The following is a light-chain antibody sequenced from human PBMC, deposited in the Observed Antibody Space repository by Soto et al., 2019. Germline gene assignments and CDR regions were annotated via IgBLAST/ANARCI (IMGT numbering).Light chain of an antibody. CDR3: QKLNAYPPWT. CDR2: GAS. J-gene: IGKJ1*01. Sequence: QLTQSPSSLSASVGDRVTITCRASQGISSNLAWYQQKPGRAPKLLIFGASTLQSGVPSRFSGSGSGTDFTLTISSLQPEDFAPYVGQKLNAYPPWTFGQGTKVEIK. CDR1: QGISSN. V-gene: IGKV1-9*01.